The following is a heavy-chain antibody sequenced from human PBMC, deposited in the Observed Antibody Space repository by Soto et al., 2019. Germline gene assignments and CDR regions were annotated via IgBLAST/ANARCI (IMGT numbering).Heavy chain of an antibody. CDR2: ISGYNGDT. CDR1: GYTFTSYG. J-gene: IGHJ4*02. CDR3: VRKPQAAAYDL. V-gene: IGHV1-18*01. D-gene: IGHD6-13*01. Sequence: VASVKVSCKASGYTFTSYGFSWVRQAPGQGLEWMGWISGYNGDTHYAQKFQGRVTVTTDTSTSTTYMEVRSLTSDDTAVYYCVRKPQAAAYDLWGQGTLVTVSS.